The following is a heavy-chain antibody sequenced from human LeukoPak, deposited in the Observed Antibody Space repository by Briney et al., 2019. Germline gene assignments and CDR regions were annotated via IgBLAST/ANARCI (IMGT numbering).Heavy chain of an antibody. CDR1: GGSISSSSYY. CDR2: IYYSGST. CDR3: ARVSLAHCSSTSCYYDYYYGMDV. Sequence: ASETLSLTCTVSGGSISSSSYYWGWIRQPPGKGLEWIGSIYYSGSTYYNPSLKSRVTISVDTSKNQFSLKLSSVTAADTAVYYCARVSLAHCSSTSCYYDYYYGMDVWGQGTTVTVSS. D-gene: IGHD2-2*01. V-gene: IGHV4-39*01. J-gene: IGHJ6*02.